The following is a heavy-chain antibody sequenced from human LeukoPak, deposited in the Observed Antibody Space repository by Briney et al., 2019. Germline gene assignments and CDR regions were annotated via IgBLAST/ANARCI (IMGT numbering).Heavy chain of an antibody. CDR3: ARSATWFGELGDFDC. CDR1: GGTFSSYA. Sequence: SVKLSCKASGGTFSSYAISWVPHAPGQGLEWMGGIIPIFGTANYAQKFQGRVTITADESTSTAYMELSSVRSEDTAVYYCARSATWFGELGDFDCWGQGTLVTVSS. CDR2: IIPIFGTA. D-gene: IGHD3-10*01. J-gene: IGHJ4*02. V-gene: IGHV1-69*13.